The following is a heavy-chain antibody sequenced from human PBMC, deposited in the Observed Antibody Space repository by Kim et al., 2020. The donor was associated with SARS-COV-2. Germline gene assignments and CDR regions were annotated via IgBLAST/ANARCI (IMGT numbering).Heavy chain of an antibody. Sequence: ASVKVSCKASGYTFTAYFIHWMRQAPGQGFEWMGWINPNTGGTNDAQNFQDRVTMTRDTSISTVYMELSSLRSDDTAVYYCARGPSTGAFDYWGQGTLVTVSS. D-gene: IGHD7-27*01. CDR3: ARGPSTGAFDY. J-gene: IGHJ4*02. CDR2: INPNTGGT. CDR1: GYTFTAYF. V-gene: IGHV1-2*02.